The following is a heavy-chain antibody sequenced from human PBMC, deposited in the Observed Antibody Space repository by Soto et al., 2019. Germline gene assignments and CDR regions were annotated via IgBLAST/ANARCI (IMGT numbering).Heavy chain of an antibody. CDR3: ARDKRDLRFLEWSYYFDY. V-gene: IGHV3-30-3*01. Sequence: QVRLVGSGGGVVQPGRTLRLSCAASGFTFSSCAMHWVRQAPGKGLEWVAVISYDGSNKYYADSVKGRFTVSRDNSKNTLYLQVNSLRAEDTAVYYCARDKRDLRFLEWSYYFDYWGQGTLVTVSS. CDR1: GFTFSSCA. CDR2: ISYDGSNK. D-gene: IGHD3-3*01. J-gene: IGHJ4*02.